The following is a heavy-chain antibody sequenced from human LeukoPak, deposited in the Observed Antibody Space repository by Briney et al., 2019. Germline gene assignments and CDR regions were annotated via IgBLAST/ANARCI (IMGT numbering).Heavy chain of an antibody. V-gene: IGHV4-59*08. CDR1: GGSIGSYY. D-gene: IGHD5-12*01. J-gene: IGHJ6*02. CDR2: IYYSGST. CDR3: ASGGTRVATISYYYYGMDV. Sequence: SETLSLTCTVSGGSIGSYYWSWIRQPPGKGLEWIGYIYYSGSTNYNPSLKSRVTISVDTSKNQFSLKLSSVTAADTAVYYCASGGTRVATISYYYYGMDVWGQGTTVTVSS.